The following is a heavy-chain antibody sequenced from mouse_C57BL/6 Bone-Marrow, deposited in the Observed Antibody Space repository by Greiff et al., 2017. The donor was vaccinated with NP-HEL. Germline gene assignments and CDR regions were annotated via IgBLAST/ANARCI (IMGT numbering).Heavy chain of an antibody. Sequence: VQLQQSGAELARPGASVKLSCKASGYTFTSYGISWVKQRTGQGLEWIGEIYPRSGNNYYNEKFKGKATLTADKSSSTAYMELRSLTSEDSAVYFCARGDYYGSRDYWGQGTTLTVSS. V-gene: IGHV1-81*01. CDR2: IYPRSGNN. CDR1: GYTFTSYG. J-gene: IGHJ2*01. D-gene: IGHD1-1*01. CDR3: ARGDYYGSRDY.